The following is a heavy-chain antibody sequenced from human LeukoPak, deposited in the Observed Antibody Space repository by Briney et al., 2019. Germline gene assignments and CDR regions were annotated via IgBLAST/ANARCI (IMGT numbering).Heavy chain of an antibody. CDR3: ARVVFPSRVSDY. V-gene: IGHV3-7*01. CDR2: IKQDGSEK. D-gene: IGHD2-21*01. Sequence: GGSLRLSCAASGFTFSSYRMSWVRQAPGKGLEWVANIKQDGSEKYYVDSVKGRFTISKDNAKNSLYLQMKSLRVEDTAVYYCARVVFPSRVSDYWGQGTLVTVSS. J-gene: IGHJ4*02. CDR1: GFTFSSYR.